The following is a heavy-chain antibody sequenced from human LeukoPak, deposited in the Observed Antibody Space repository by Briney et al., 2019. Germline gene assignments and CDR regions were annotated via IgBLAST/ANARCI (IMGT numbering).Heavy chain of an antibody. V-gene: IGHV3-21*04. CDR3: AAAAGYRFAS. Sequence: GSLRLSCAAPGFTFRTYALNWVRQAPGKGLEWVSYISDIGSKTNYAESVKGRFTISRDNAKNSLSLHMNSLRAEDTAVYYCAAAAGYRFASWGQGTMVTVSS. CDR1: GFTFRTYA. CDR2: ISDIGSKT. D-gene: IGHD6-13*01. J-gene: IGHJ3*01.